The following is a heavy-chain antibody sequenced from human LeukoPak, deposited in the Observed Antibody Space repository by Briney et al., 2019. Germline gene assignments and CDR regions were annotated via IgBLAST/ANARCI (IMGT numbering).Heavy chain of an antibody. CDR1: GFIFSSYW. CDR3: AKDTDSRSWNGRFDY. CDR2: VKQDGSEK. Sequence: GGSLRLSCAASGFIFSSYWVSWVRQAPGKGLEWVASVKQDGSEKYYVDSVKGRFTISRDNAKNSLYLQMHSLRAEDTAVYYCAKDTDSRSWNGRFDYWGQGTLVTVSS. J-gene: IGHJ4*02. V-gene: IGHV3-7*01. D-gene: IGHD6-13*01.